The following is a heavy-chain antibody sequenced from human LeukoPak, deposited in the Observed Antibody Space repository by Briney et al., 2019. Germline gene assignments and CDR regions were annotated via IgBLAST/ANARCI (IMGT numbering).Heavy chain of an antibody. CDR3: ASLGRIAAAGQDY. CDR2: IYHSGST. Sequence: SETLSLTCTVSGYSISSGYYWGWIRQPPGKGLEWIGSIYHSGSTYYNPSLKSRVTISVDTSKNQFSLKPSSVTAADTAVYYCASLGRIAAAGQDYWGQGTLVTVSS. J-gene: IGHJ4*02. CDR1: GYSISSGYY. D-gene: IGHD6-13*01. V-gene: IGHV4-38-2*02.